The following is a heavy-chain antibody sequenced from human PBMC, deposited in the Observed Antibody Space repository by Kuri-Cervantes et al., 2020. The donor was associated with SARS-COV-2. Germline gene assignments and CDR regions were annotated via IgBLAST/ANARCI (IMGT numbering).Heavy chain of an antibody. CDR1: GYTFTGRY. J-gene: IGHJ4*02. D-gene: IGHD1-7*01. Sequence: ASVKVSCKASGYTFTGRYIYWVRQAPGQGLEWMGWIGAYNGNTNYAQKLQGRVTMTTDTSTSTAYMELRSLRSDDTAVYYCARVRKITGTTPDYWGQGTLVTVSS. CDR2: IGAYNGNT. V-gene: IGHV1-18*04. CDR3: ARVRKITGTTPDY.